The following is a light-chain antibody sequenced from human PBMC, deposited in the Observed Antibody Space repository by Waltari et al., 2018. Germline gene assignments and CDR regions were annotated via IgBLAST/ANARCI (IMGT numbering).Light chain of an antibody. CDR1: TRDVGYYDL. Sequence: QSALTPPASVSGTPGQSITISCTGTTRDVGYYDLFSWYQQHPGKAPKLLSCEVIKRPSGVSSRFSGSKSGNTASLTISGLQAEDEADYYCCSYAGRGTYVFGSGTKVTV. V-gene: IGLV2-23*02. CDR3: CSYAGRGTYV. J-gene: IGLJ1*01. CDR2: EVI.